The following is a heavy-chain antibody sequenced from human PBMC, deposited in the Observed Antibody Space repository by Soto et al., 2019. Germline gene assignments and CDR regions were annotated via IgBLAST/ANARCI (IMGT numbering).Heavy chain of an antibody. Sequence: ASVKVSCKASGYTFTSYGISWVRQAPGQGLEWMGWISAYNGNTNYAQKLQGRVTMTTDTSTSTAYMELRSLRSDDTAVYYCARSYYYDSSVHPETAFDIWGQGTMVTVSS. CDR2: ISAYNGNT. CDR3: ARSYYYDSSVHPETAFDI. D-gene: IGHD3-22*01. CDR1: GYTFTSYG. J-gene: IGHJ3*02. V-gene: IGHV1-18*01.